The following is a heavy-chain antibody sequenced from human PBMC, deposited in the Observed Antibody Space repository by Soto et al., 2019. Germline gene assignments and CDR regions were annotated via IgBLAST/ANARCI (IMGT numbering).Heavy chain of an antibody. Sequence: GGSLRLSCEASGISFSTYSMNWVRQAPGKGLEGVSYISSSGMTIYYADSVKGRLTISRDNAKNSLYLQMHSLRDEDTAIYFCARMDQVPNNHYYYFYLDVWGTGTTVTVSS. D-gene: IGHD2-2*01. CDR2: ISSSGMTI. J-gene: IGHJ6*03. CDR1: GISFSTYS. CDR3: ARMDQVPNNHYYYFYLDV. V-gene: IGHV3-48*02.